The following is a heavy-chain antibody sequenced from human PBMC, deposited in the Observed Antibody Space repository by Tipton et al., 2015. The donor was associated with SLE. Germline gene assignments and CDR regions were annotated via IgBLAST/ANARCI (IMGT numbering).Heavy chain of an antibody. Sequence: TLSLTCTVSGGSISRGPYHWGWIRQTPGKGLEWIGNVYYSGSAYYSRSLKSRVTMSVDTSKNQFSLRLTSVIAADTAVYYCARLHGYSYGLNWFDPWGQGTLISVSS. CDR1: GGSISRGPYH. V-gene: IGHV4-39*07. CDR3: ARLHGYSYGLNWFDP. CDR2: VYYSGSA. D-gene: IGHD5-18*01. J-gene: IGHJ5*02.